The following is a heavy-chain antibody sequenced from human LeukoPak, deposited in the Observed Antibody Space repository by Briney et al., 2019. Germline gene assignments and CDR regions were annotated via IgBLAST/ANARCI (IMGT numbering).Heavy chain of an antibody. CDR1: GGSISSYF. D-gene: IGHD2-15*01. Sequence: PSETLSLTCTVSGGSISSYFWSWIRRPPGKGLEWIGYIDYSLSANYNPSLKSRVTISVDTSKNQFSLKLSSVTAADTAVYYCARQGSYCRGGSCYFHYGMDVWGQGTTVTVSS. J-gene: IGHJ6*02. V-gene: IGHV4-59*08. CDR3: ARQGSYCRGGSCYFHYGMDV. CDR2: IDYSLSA.